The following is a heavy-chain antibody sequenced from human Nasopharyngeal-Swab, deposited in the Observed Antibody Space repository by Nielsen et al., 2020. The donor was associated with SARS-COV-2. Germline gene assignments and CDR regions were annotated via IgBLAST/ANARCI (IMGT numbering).Heavy chain of an antibody. Sequence: GGSLRLSCAASGFTFSSYAMHWVRQAPGKGLEWVAVISYDGSNKYYADSVKGRFTISRDNSKNTVYLQMNSLITEDTAIYYCTRCGGSCYTGKDYWGQGTLVTVSS. D-gene: IGHD2-15*01. J-gene: IGHJ4*02. CDR3: TRCGGSCYTGKDY. CDR2: ISYDGSNK. V-gene: IGHV3-30*04. CDR1: GFTFSSYA.